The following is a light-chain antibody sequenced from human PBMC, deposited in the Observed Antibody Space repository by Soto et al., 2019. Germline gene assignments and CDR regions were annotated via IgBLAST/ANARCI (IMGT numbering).Light chain of an antibody. CDR1: QSVSNNY. V-gene: IGKV3-20*01. CDR2: GAS. J-gene: IGKJ4*01. CDR3: QQYGSSPLT. Sequence: EIVLTQSPGTLSLSPGERATLSCRASQSVSNNYLAWYQQKPGQAPRLLIYGASRRAAGIPDRFSGSGSGTYFTLTIRRLEPEDCAVYSCQQYGSSPLTFGGGTKVEIK.